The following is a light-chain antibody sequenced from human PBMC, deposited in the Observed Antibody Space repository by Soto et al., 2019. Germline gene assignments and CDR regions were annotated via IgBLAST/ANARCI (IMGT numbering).Light chain of an antibody. Sequence: IQMAQSPSSLSASVGDRVTVTCRASQVIGNPYIGWYQQRVGRPPKRLTYSTSALQSGVPWRFSGSGSGTEFRLTISSLQPEDSATYYCLQYWDYSWTFGQGTKVEVK. J-gene: IGKJ1*01. CDR1: QVIGNPY. CDR3: LQYWDYSWT. V-gene: IGKV1-17*01. CDR2: STS.